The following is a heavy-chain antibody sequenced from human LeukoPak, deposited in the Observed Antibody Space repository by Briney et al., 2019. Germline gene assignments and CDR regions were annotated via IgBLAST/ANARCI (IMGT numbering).Heavy chain of an antibody. Sequence: GGSLRLSCAASGFTFSSYEMNWGRQAPGKGLEWVSYISSSGRTIYYADSVRGRFTISRDNSRNTLYLQMNSLRAEDTAVYYCAKDDRWLQFCCWGQGTLVTVSA. V-gene: IGHV3-48*03. CDR3: AKDDRWLQFCC. D-gene: IGHD5-24*01. CDR2: ISSSGRTI. CDR1: GFTFSSYE. J-gene: IGHJ4*02.